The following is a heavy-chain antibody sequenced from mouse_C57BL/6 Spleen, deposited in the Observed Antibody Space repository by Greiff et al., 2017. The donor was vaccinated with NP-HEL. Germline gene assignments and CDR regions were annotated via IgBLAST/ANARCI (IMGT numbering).Heavy chain of an antibody. CDR1: GFTFSDYG. CDR2: ISSGSSTI. Sequence: EVKLMESGGGLVKPGGSLKLFCAASGFTFSDYGMHWVRQAPEKGLEWVAYISSGSSTIYYADTVKGRFTISRDNAKNTLFLQMTSLRSEDTAMYYCARGSYSNTFAYWGQGTLVTVSA. D-gene: IGHD2-5*01. V-gene: IGHV5-17*01. CDR3: ARGSYSNTFAY. J-gene: IGHJ3*01.